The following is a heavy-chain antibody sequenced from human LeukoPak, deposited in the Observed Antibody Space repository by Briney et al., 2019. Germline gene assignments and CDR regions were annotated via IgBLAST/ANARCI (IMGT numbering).Heavy chain of an antibody. CDR3: ARVPVDTAMVGFDY. J-gene: IGHJ4*02. V-gene: IGHV4-34*01. CDR2: INHSGST. Sequence: KTSETLSLTCAVYGGSFSGYYWSWIRQPPGKGLEWIGEINHSGSTNYNPSLKSRVTISVDTSKNQFSLKLSSVTAADTAAYYCARVPVDTAMVGFDYWGQGTLVTVSS. CDR1: GGSFSGYY. D-gene: IGHD5-18*01.